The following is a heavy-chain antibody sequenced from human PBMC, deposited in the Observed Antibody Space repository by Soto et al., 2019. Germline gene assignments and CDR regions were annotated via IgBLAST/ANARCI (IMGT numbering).Heavy chain of an antibody. V-gene: IGHV4-59*01. D-gene: IGHD3-9*01. Sequence: SETLSLTCTFSGGSISSYYGSLIRQPPGKGLEWIGYIYYSGSTNYNPSLKSRVTISVDTSKNQFSLKLSSVTAADTAVYYCARALILTGYYIHDAFDIWGQGTMLTVSS. CDR3: ARALILTGYYIHDAFDI. CDR1: GGSISSYY. CDR2: IYYSGST. J-gene: IGHJ3*02.